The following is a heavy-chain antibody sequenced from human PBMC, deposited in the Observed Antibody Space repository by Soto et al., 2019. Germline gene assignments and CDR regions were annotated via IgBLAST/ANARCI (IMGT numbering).Heavy chain of an antibody. CDR2: IYYSGST. V-gene: IGHV4-59*12. J-gene: IGHJ4*02. Sequence: SETLSLTCTVSGGSISSYYWSWIRQPPGKGLEWIGYIYYSGSTNYNPSLKSRVTISVDTSKNQFSLKASDTAIYYCARFSMTTVTPFDWGQGTLVTVSS. D-gene: IGHD4-17*01. CDR1: GGSISSYY. CDR3: ARFSMTTVTPFD.